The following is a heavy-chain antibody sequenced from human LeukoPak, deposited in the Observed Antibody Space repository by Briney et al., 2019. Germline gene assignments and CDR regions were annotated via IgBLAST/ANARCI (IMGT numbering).Heavy chain of an antibody. Sequence: GGSLRLSCAVSGFNFRDHWMDWVRQAPGKGLEWVGHIKNDGSETYYLDSLKGRFSISRDNTNNALYLQMNSLRAEDTAVYYCAREARVAAAGTHWFDPWGQGTLVTVSS. CDR3: AREARVAAAGTHWFDP. CDR2: IKNDGSET. V-gene: IGHV3-7*01. J-gene: IGHJ5*02. CDR1: GFNFRDHW. D-gene: IGHD6-13*01.